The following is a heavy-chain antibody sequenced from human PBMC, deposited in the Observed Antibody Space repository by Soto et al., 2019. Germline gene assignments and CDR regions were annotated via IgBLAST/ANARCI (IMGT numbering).Heavy chain of an antibody. J-gene: IGHJ4*02. V-gene: IGHV4-39*01. CDR3: ARHGSN. CDR1: GVSISNSSYY. Sequence: SETLSLTCTVSGVSISNSSYYWGWIRRPPGKGLEWIGTIYYSGITYYNPSLKSRVTISVDTSKNQFSLKLTSVTAADTAVYYCARHGSNWGQGTLVTVS. CDR2: IYYSGIT.